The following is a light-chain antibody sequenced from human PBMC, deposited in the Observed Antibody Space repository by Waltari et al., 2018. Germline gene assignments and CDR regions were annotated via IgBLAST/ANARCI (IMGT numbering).Light chain of an antibody. Sequence: EIVLTQSPDTLSFSPGESATLSCRASQSISKYVAWYQQKPGQAPRLLIYHASSRSTGIPDRFSGSGFGTDFSLTISRLEPEDFAVYYCQHYVSLPATFGQGTKLEIK. CDR2: HAS. CDR1: QSISKY. CDR3: QHYVSLPAT. J-gene: IGKJ1*01. V-gene: IGKV3-20*01.